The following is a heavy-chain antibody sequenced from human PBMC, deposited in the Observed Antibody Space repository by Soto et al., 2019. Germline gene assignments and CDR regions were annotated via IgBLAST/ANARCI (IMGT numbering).Heavy chain of an antibody. CDR3: AREDYYDSSGWLDY. D-gene: IGHD3-22*01. CDR2: IIPILGIA. Sequence: QVQLVQSGAEVKKPGSSVKVSCKASGGTFSSYTISWVRQAPGQGLEWMGRIIPILGIANYAQKFQGRVTITADKSTSTAYMELSSLRSEDTAVYYCAREDYYDSSGWLDYWGQGTLVTVSS. J-gene: IGHJ4*02. V-gene: IGHV1-69*08. CDR1: GGTFSSYT.